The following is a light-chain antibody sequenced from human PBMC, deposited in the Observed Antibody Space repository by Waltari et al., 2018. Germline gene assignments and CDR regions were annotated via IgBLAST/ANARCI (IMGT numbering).Light chain of an antibody. CDR1: QSVDNY. Sequence: EIVLTQSPATLSLSPGERAPLSCRASQSVDNYLAWYQQKPGQAPRLLIYEPSYRATGIPARFSGSGSGTEFTLTISSVEPEDSAVYYCQHRINWPLTFGGGTKVEI. CDR3: QHRINWPLT. J-gene: IGKJ4*01. CDR2: EPS. V-gene: IGKV3-11*01.